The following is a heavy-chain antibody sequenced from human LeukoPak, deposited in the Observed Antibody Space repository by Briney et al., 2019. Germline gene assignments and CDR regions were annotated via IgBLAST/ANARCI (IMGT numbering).Heavy chain of an antibody. Sequence: GASVKVSCTASGGTFCSYAISWVRQAPGQGLEWMGGIIPIFGTANYAQKFQGRVTITADESTSTAYMELSSLRSEDTAVYYCARRPRRRWLQFGYFDYWGQGTLVTVSS. CDR2: IIPIFGTA. CDR1: GGTFCSYA. V-gene: IGHV1-69*13. J-gene: IGHJ4*02. D-gene: IGHD5-24*01. CDR3: ARRPRRRWLQFGYFDY.